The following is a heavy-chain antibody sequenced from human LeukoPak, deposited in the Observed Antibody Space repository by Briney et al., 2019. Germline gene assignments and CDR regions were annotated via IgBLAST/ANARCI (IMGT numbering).Heavy chain of an antibody. V-gene: IGHV3-7*01. Sequence: GGSLRLSCVASEFSPTNFWMTWVRRAPDRGPEWVANIKHDGTEKFYVDSVKGRFTISRDNAKNSLYLQMNSLRAEDTAVYYCATFVGIVSGTYTVPGGLLVWGKGTTVTVSS. CDR2: IKHDGTEK. CDR3: ATFVGIVSGTYTVPGGLLV. J-gene: IGHJ6*04. CDR1: EFSPTNFW. D-gene: IGHD2-2*03.